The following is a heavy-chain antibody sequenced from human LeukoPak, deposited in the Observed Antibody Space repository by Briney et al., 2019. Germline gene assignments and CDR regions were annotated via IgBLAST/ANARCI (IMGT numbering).Heavy chain of an antibody. Sequence: GRSLRLSCAASGFTFSSYGMHWVRQAPGKGPEWVSSISSSRGYIYYADSVKGRFTISRDNAKNSLYLQMNSLRAEDTAVYYCARSNDFWSGYYDNYYYGMDVWGQGTTVTVSS. CDR3: ARSNDFWSGYYDNYYYGMDV. CDR1: GFTFSSYG. J-gene: IGHJ6*02. V-gene: IGHV3-21*01. CDR2: ISSSRGYI. D-gene: IGHD3-3*01.